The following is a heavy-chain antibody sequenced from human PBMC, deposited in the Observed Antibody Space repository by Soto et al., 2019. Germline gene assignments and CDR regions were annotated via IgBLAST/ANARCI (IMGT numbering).Heavy chain of an antibody. CDR2: ISHSGST. V-gene: IGHV4-34*01. CDR1: GGSFSGYF. D-gene: IGHD3-10*01. CDR3: ARRWGGTFDI. J-gene: IGHJ3*02. Sequence: PSETLSLTCAVYGGSFSGYFWSWIRQPPGKGLEWIGEISHSGSTNYNPSLKSRVTISVDTSKNQFSLKLSSVTAADTAVYYCARRWGGTFDIWGQGTMVTVSS.